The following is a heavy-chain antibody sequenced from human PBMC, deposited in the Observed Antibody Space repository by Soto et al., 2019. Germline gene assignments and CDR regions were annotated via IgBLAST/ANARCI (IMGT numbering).Heavy chain of an antibody. CDR1: GYTFTCHY. D-gene: IGHD1-26*01. V-gene: IGHV1-2*02. Sequence: XSVKGSCKASGYTFTCHYIHWVRQAPEQGPEWMGEIGPESGATRYAQKFQGRVTMTRDTSITTVYMELKNLSPDDTAVYYCGRGRSGQIVVFYWGQGAPVTVSS. J-gene: IGHJ4*02. CDR3: GRGRSGQIVVFY. CDR2: IGPESGAT.